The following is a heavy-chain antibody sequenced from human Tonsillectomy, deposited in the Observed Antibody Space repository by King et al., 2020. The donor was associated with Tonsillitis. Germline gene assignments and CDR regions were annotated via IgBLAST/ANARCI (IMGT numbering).Heavy chain of an antibody. J-gene: IGHJ4*02. CDR2: IYYSGST. CDR1: GASITNNNYY. Sequence: LQLQESGPGLVKPSETLSLTCSVSGASITNNNYYWGWIRQPPGKGLEWIGAIYYSGSTYYNPSLQSRVTISVDPSNNQFSLRLNSVTAADTAVYYCARHRLVGTFYWGQGTQVTVSS. V-gene: IGHV4-39*01. D-gene: IGHD6-13*01. CDR3: ARHRLVGTFY.